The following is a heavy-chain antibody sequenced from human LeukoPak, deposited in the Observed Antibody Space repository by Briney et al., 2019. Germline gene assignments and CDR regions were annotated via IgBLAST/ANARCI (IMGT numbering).Heavy chain of an antibody. CDR1: GFSFSSYG. CDR2: IGGSGDKT. Sequence: GGSLRLSCAASGFSFSSYGMSWVRQAPGKGLEWVSAIGGSGDKTYYADSVKGRFTISRDNSKNTLYLQMNSPRAEDTAIYYCTKAPAGPEYSSSWKFGYNWFDPWGQGTLVTVSS. V-gene: IGHV3-23*01. CDR3: TKAPAGPEYSSSWKFGYNWFDP. D-gene: IGHD6-13*01. J-gene: IGHJ5*02.